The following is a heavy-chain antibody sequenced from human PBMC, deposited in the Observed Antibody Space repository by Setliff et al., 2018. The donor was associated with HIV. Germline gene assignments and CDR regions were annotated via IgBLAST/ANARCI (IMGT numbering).Heavy chain of an antibody. Sequence: PSETLRLSCIASGFSFSSFEMNWIRQHPGKGLEWIGYIYYSGSTYYNPSLKSRVTISVDTSKNQFSLKLSSVTAADTAVYYCASTKVTPHGRYFQHWGQGTLVTVSS. CDR2: IYYSGST. CDR1: GFSFSSFE. CDR3: ASTKVTPHGRYFQH. J-gene: IGHJ1*01. D-gene: IGHD4-4*01. V-gene: IGHV4-31*02.